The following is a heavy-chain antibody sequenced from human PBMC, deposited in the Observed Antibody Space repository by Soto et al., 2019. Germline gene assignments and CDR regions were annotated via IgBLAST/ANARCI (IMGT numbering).Heavy chain of an antibody. CDR1: GFTFGDYA. V-gene: IGHV3-7*03. Sequence: PGGSLRLSCTASGFTFGDYAMSWVRQAPGKGQEWVANIKQNGSKKYYVDSVKGRFTISRDNAKNTLYLQMNSLRAEDTAVYYCAKDLGSTLYFWSGVDFWGKGTLVTVSS. CDR3: AKDLGSTLYFWSGVDF. J-gene: IGHJ4*02. CDR2: IKQNGSKK. D-gene: IGHD3-3*01.